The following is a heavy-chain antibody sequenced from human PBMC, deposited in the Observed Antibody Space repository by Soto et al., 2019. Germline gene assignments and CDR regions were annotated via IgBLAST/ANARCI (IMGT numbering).Heavy chain of an antibody. Sequence: QVQLQESGPGLVKPSETLSLTCTVSGGSISSYYWSWIRQPPGKGLECIGYIYYSGSTHYNPSLKSRVTISVDTSKNQFPLKLSSVTAADTAVYFCARRLYDFSATMDVWGQGTTVTVSS. CDR1: GGSISSYY. J-gene: IGHJ6*02. CDR3: ARRLYDFSATMDV. CDR2: IYYSGST. D-gene: IGHD5-12*01. V-gene: IGHV4-59*01.